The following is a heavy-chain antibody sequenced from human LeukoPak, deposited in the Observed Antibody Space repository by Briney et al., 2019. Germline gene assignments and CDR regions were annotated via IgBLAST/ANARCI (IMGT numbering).Heavy chain of an antibody. CDR3: ASYPYYYDSSGYIDAPQLNAFDI. CDR1: GYSFTAFY. Sequence: ASVKVSCKASGYSFTAFYIHWVRQAPGQGLEWMGWIHPRSGETNYAYKFRGRVTMTRDTSISTAYMDLGSLGSDDTAVYYCASYPYYYDSSGYIDAPQLNAFDIWGQGTMVTVSS. J-gene: IGHJ3*02. V-gene: IGHV1-2*02. CDR2: IHPRSGET. D-gene: IGHD3-22*01.